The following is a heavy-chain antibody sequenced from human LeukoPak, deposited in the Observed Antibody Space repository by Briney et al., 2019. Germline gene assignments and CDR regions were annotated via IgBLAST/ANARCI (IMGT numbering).Heavy chain of an antibody. Sequence: PGGSLRLSCAASGFTFSSYGMHWVRQAPGKGLEWVSVIYSGGSTYYADSVKGRFTISRDNSKNTLYLQMNSLRAEDTAVYYCARESDYWGQGTLVTVSS. J-gene: IGHJ4*02. CDR3: ARESDY. CDR2: IYSGGST. CDR1: GFTFSSYG. V-gene: IGHV3-53*01.